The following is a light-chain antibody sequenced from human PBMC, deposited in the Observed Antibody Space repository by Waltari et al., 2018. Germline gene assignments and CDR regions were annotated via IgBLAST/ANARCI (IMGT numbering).Light chain of an antibody. V-gene: IGKV3-20*01. CDR1: QSVSRA. J-gene: IGKJ1*01. CDR2: AAS. Sequence: EIVLTQSPGTLSLSPGERATLSCRASQSVSRALAWYQQKPGQAPRLLIYAASTRATGVPDRFSGSGSGKDFSITISRLDPEDFAVYYCQHYVNLPVTFGQGTKVEI. CDR3: QHYVNLPVT.